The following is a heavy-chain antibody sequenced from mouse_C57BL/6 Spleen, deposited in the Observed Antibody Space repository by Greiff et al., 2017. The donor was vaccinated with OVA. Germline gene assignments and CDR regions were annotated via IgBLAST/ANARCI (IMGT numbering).Heavy chain of an antibody. CDR1: GYTFTDYN. D-gene: IGHD2-4*01. CDR2: INPNNGGT. V-gene: IGHV1-22*01. J-gene: IGHJ2*01. CDR3: ARGGYDYDGDYIDY. Sequence: VQLKQSGPELVKPGASVKMSCKASGYTFTDYNMHWVKQSHGKSLEWIGYINPNNGGTSYNQKFKGKATLTVNKSSSTAYMELRSLTSEDSAVYYCARGGYDYDGDYIDYWGQGTTLTVSS.